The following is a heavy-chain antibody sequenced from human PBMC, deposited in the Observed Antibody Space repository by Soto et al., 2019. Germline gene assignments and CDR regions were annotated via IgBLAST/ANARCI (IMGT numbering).Heavy chain of an antibody. Sequence: SVKVSCKASGGTFSSYAISWVRQAPGQGLEWMGGIIPIFGTANYAQKFQGRVTITADESTSTAYMELSSLRSEDTAVYYCARGKLRSQYCSSTSCYASHFDYWGQGTLVTVSS. D-gene: IGHD2-2*01. V-gene: IGHV1-69*13. J-gene: IGHJ4*02. CDR2: IIPIFGTA. CDR1: GGTFSSYA. CDR3: ARGKLRSQYCSSTSCYASHFDY.